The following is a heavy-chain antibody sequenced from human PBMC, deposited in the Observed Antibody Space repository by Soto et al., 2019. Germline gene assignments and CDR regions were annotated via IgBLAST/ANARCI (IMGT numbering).Heavy chain of an antibody. CDR3: ASCNYYDSSGYYYY. J-gene: IGHJ4*02. D-gene: IGHD3-22*01. CDR1: GYTFTSYG. V-gene: IGHV1-18*04. CDR2: ISAYNGNT. Sequence: ASVKVSCKASGYTFTSYGISWVRQAPGQGLEWMGWISAYNGNTNYAQKLQGRVTMTTDTSTSTAYMELRSLRSDDTAVYYCASCNYYDSSGYYYYWGQGTLVTVSS.